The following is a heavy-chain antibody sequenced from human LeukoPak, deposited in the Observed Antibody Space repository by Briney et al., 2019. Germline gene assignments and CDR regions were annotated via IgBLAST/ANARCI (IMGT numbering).Heavy chain of an antibody. CDR2: ISGSGGST. V-gene: IGHV3-23*01. D-gene: IGHD3-10*01. Sequence: AGGSLRLSCAASGFTFSSYEMNWVRQAQGKGLEWVSAISGSGGSTYYADSVKGRFTISRDNSKNTLYLQMNSLRAEDTAVYYCAKAGANYYGHYYMDVWGKGTTVTVSS. CDR1: GFTFSSYE. J-gene: IGHJ6*03. CDR3: AKAGANYYGHYYMDV.